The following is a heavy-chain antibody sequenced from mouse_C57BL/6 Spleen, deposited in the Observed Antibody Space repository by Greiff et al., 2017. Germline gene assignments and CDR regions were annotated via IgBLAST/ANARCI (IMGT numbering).Heavy chain of an antibody. Sequence: VQLQPPGAELVKPGASVTLSCKASGYTFTSYWMHWVKQRPGQGLEWIGMIHPNSGSTNYNEKFKSKATLTVDKSSSTAYMQLSSLTSEDSAVYYCARHWGFDYWGQGTTLTVSS. D-gene: IGHD4-1*01. CDR2: IHPNSGST. CDR1: GYTFTSYW. CDR3: ARHWGFDY. J-gene: IGHJ2*01. V-gene: IGHV1-64*01.